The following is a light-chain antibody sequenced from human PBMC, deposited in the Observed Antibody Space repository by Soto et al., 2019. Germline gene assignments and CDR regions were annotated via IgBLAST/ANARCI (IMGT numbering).Light chain of an antibody. CDR2: GSS. CDR3: QQYNNWPPT. J-gene: IGKJ1*01. Sequence: EIVMTLSPATLSVSPGERATLSCRASQSVSSNLAWYQRKPGQAPRLLIYGSSTRATGIPVRFSGSGSGTGFNFTNRTLRSEDLAVYYCQQYNNWPPTFGQGTKVEIK. CDR1: QSVSSN. V-gene: IGKV3-15*01.